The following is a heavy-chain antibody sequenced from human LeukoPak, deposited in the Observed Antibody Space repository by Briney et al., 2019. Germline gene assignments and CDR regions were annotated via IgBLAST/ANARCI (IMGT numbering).Heavy chain of an antibody. V-gene: IGHV4-34*01. CDR3: ARGVPHYHESRGCKFQF. CDR2: INHSGST. CDR1: GESFDSYY. Sequence: SETLSLTCAVYGESFDSYYWSWIRQSPGKGLEWIGEINHSGSTNYNPSLKSRVTISVETSKNQFSLKLNSVTAADTAVYYCARGVPHYHESRGCKFQFWSQGTLVTVSS. D-gene: IGHD3-22*01. J-gene: IGHJ1*01.